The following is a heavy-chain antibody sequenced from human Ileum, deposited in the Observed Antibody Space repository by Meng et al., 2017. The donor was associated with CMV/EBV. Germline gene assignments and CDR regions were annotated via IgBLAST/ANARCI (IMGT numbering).Heavy chain of an antibody. CDR3: ARSAAAPGDS. D-gene: IGHD2-15*01. V-gene: IGHV3-7*01. Sequence: GESLKISCAAFGFPFTNYWMSWARQAPGKGLEWVGNIDQDGRVKFYGDSVKGRFTISRDNAKNSLYLQMDSLRVEDTAIYYCARSAAAPGDSWGQGTLVTVSS. CDR1: GFPFTNYW. CDR2: IDQDGRVK. J-gene: IGHJ5*01.